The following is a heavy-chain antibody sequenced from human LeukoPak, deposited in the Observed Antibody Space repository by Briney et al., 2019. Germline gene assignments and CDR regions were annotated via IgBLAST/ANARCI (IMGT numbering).Heavy chain of an antibody. V-gene: IGHV4-59*01. CDR1: GASISSYH. CDR2: MYYSGST. J-gene: IGHJ4*02. D-gene: IGHD5-24*01. CDR3: ARKDGDY. Sequence: PSETLSLACTVSGASISSYHWSWIRQPPGKGLEWIGYMYYSGSTNYNPSLKSRVTMSLDTSKNQFSLKLRSVTAADTAIYYCARKDGDYWGQGTLVTVSS.